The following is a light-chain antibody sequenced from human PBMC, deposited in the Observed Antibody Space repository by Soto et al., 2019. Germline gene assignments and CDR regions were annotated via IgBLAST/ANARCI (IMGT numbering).Light chain of an antibody. Sequence: EIVMTQSPVALSVSPGERATRCCRASQNISSYLIWYQQKPGQAPRLLIYDVSNRATGIPARFSGSGSGTDFTLTISSLEPEDFAVYYCQQRSNWPRTFGQGTKVDIK. J-gene: IGKJ1*01. CDR3: QQRSNWPRT. CDR1: QNISSY. V-gene: IGKV3-11*01. CDR2: DVS.